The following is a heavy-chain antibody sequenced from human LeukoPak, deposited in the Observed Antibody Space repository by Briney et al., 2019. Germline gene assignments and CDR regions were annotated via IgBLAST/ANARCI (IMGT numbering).Heavy chain of an antibody. CDR1: GDSVSSNTAA. V-gene: IGHV6-1*01. D-gene: IGHD3-10*01. CDR2: TYYRSRWFT. J-gene: IGHJ4*02. Sequence: SQTLSLTCAISGDSVSSNTAAWNWIRQSPSRSLEWLGRTYYRSRWFTDYAVSVESRLTITPDTSKSQLSLKLSSVSAADTSVYYCARGSRTPDYWGQRTLVTVSS. CDR3: ARGSRTPDY.